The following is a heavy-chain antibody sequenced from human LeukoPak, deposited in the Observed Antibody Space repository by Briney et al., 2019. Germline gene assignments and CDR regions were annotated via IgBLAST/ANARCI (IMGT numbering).Heavy chain of an antibody. CDR2: VYYSGKT. V-gene: IGHV4-39*02. CDR3: ARGGLRLLDY. Sequence: PSETLSLTCTVSGGSISNSGYYWGWIRQPPGKGLEWIGSVYYSGKTNYNPSLKNRVTISVDTSKNQFSLKLSSVTAADTAVYYCARGGLRLLDYWGQGTLVTVSS. CDR1: GGSISNSGYY. J-gene: IGHJ4*02. D-gene: IGHD3-3*01.